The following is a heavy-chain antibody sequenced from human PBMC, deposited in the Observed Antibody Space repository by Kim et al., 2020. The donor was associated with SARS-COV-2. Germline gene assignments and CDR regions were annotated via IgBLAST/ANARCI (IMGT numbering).Heavy chain of an antibody. V-gene: IGHV3-33*01. CDR1: GFTFSSYG. CDR3: ARDLKYYDILTGYYPPQGVYYYYGMDV. Sequence: GGSLRLSCAASGFTFSSYGMHWVRQAPGKGLEWVAVIWYDGSNKYYADSVKGRFTLSRDNSKNTLYLQMNSLRAEDTAVYYCARDLKYYDILTGYYPPQGVYYYYGMDVWGQGTTVTVSS. CDR2: IWYDGSNK. J-gene: IGHJ6*02. D-gene: IGHD3-9*01.